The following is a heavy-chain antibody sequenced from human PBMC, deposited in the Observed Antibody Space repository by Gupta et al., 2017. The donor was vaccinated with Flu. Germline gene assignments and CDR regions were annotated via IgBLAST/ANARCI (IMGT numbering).Heavy chain of an antibody. CDR1: GFSLSTSGVG. J-gene: IGHJ5*02. Sequence: QITLKESGPTLVKPTPTLTLTCTFSGFSLSTSGVGVGWIRQPPGKALEWLAVIYWDDDKRYSPSLKTRLTITKDTSKNQVVLTMTNMDPVDTATYYCAHRPLCGQSNNCGLGIWFDPWGQGTLVIVSS. D-gene: IGHD1-1*01. CDR3: AHRPLCGQSNNCGLGIWFDP. CDR2: IYWDDDK. V-gene: IGHV2-5*02.